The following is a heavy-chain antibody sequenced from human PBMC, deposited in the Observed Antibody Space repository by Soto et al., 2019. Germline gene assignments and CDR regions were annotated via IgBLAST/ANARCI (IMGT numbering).Heavy chain of an antibody. CDR1: GFTFSNAW. CDR2: IKSKTDGGTT. D-gene: IGHD3-3*01. V-gene: IGHV3-15*07. CDR3: TTAEGITIFGVVIIPY. J-gene: IGHJ4*02. Sequence: EVQLVESGGGLVKPGGSLRLSCAASGFTFSNAWMNWVRQAPGKGLEWVGRIKSKTDGGTTDYAAPVKGRFTISRDDSKNTLYLQMNSLKTEDTAVYYCTTAEGITIFGVVIIPYWGQGTLVTVSS.